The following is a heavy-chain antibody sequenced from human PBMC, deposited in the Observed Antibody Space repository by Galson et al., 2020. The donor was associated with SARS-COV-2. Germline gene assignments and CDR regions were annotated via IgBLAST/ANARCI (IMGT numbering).Heavy chain of an antibody. Sequence: SETLSLTCTVSGGSISSYYWRWIRQPPGKGLEWIGYIYYSGSTNYNPSLKSRVTISVDTSKNQFSLKLSSVTAADTAVYYCARVMEAAELLPGYFDYWGQGTLVTVSS. D-gene: IGHD1-26*01. J-gene: IGHJ4*02. V-gene: IGHV4-59*01. CDR3: ARVMEAAELLPGYFDY. CDR1: GGSISSYY. CDR2: IYYSGST.